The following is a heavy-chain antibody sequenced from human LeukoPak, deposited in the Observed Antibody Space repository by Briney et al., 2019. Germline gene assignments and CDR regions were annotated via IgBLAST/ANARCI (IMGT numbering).Heavy chain of an antibody. J-gene: IGHJ4*02. D-gene: IGHD6-13*01. CDR3: ARTSAPSSSPDDY. V-gene: IGHV4-4*07. Sequence: PSQTLSLTCTVSGDSISSFYWSWIRQPAGQGLEWIGRVYTSGSTNYNPSLNSRVTISVDTSKNQFSLKLSSVTAADTAVYYCARTSAPSSSPDDYWGQGTLVTVSS. CDR1: GDSISSFY. CDR2: VYTSGST.